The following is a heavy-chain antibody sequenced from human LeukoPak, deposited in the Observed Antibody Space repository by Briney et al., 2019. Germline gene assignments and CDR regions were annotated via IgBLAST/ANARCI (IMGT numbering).Heavy chain of an antibody. V-gene: IGHV4-31*03. CDR1: GGSISSGGYY. CDR2: IYYSGST. J-gene: IGHJ6*03. CDR3: ARGGTTDFWRGYWYYYYYMDV. D-gene: IGHD3-3*01. Sequence: SQTLSLTCTVSGGSISSGGYYWSWIRQHPGKGLEWIGYIYYSGSTYYNPSLKSRVTISVDTSKNQFSLKLSSVTAADTAVYYCARGGTTDFWRGYWYYYYYMDVWGKGTTVTVSS.